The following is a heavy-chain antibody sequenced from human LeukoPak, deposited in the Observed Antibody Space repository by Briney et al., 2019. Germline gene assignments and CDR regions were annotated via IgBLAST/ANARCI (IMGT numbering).Heavy chain of an antibody. D-gene: IGHD3-10*01. V-gene: IGHV1-3*01. J-gene: IGHJ4*02. CDR1: GYTFTSYA. Sequence: ASVKVSCKASGYTFTSYAMHWVRQAPGQRLEWMGWINAGNGNTKYSQKFQGRVTITRATSASTAYMELSSLRSEDTAVYYCARDPNYYGSGAIDYWGQGTLVTVSS. CDR3: ARDPNYYGSGAIDY. CDR2: INAGNGNT.